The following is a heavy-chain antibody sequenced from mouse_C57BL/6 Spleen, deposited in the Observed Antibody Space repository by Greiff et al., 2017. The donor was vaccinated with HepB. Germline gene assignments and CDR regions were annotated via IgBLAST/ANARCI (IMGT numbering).Heavy chain of an antibody. D-gene: IGHD2-5*01. V-gene: IGHV5-4*01. Sequence: EVQRVESGGGLVKPGGSLKLSCAASGFTFSSYAMSWVRQTPEKRLEWVATISDGGSYTYYPDNVKGRFTISRDNAKNNLYLQMSHLKSEDTAMYYCARDAYYSKNFDYWGQGTTLTVSS. CDR3: ARDAYYSKNFDY. CDR2: ISDGGSYT. J-gene: IGHJ2*01. CDR1: GFTFSSYA.